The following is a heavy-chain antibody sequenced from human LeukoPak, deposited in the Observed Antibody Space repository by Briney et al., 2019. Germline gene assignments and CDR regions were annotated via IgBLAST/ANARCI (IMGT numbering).Heavy chain of an antibody. CDR2: IYYSGTT. CDR1: GASISSYY. J-gene: IGHJ4*02. D-gene: IGHD3-10*01. CDR3: ATETGVYFEY. V-gene: IGHV4-59*01. Sequence: SETLSLTCTVSGASISSYYWSWIRQPPGKGPEWIGYIYYSGTTNYNPSLKSRVTLSVDTSKSQFSLKLSSVTAADTAIYYCATETGVYFEYWGQGTLVTVSS.